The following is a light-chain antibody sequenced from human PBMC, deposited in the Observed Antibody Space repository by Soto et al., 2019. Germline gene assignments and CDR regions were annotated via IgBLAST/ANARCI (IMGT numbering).Light chain of an antibody. CDR1: QSVSSSY. V-gene: IGKV3-20*01. Sequence: EIVLTQSPGTLSLSPGERATLSCRASQSVSSSYLAWYQQKPGQAPRPLIYGSSSRAIGIPDRFSGSGSGPDFTLTISRLEPEDFAVSYFQQYGSSPLTFGQGTKVEIK. J-gene: IGKJ1*01. CDR3: QQYGSSPLT. CDR2: GSS.